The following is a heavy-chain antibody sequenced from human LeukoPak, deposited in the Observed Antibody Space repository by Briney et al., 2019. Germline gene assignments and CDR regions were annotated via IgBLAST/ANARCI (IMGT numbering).Heavy chain of an antibody. V-gene: IGHV3-53*01. CDR3: ARAYSNYADYAFDI. D-gene: IGHD2-21*01. J-gene: IGHJ3*02. CDR1: GFSVSDYY. Sequence: GGSLRLSCAASGFSVSDYYISWVRQAPGKGLEWISVIYSGGSTYYADSVKGRFTISRDNSKNTLYLQMNSLRAEDTAVYYCARAYSNYADYAFDIWGQGTMVTVSS. CDR2: IYSGGST.